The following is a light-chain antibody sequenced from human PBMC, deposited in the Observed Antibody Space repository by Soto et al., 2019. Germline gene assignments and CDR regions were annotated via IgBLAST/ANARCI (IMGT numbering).Light chain of an antibody. CDR1: QTISSW. CDR3: QQYSFYSYT. Sequence: DIQMTQSPSTLSASVGDRVTITCRASQTISSWLAWYQQKPGKAPKLLIYDASSLESGVPSRFSGSGSGTEFTLTISSLQPDDFCTYYCQQYSFYSYTFGQGTKLEMK. J-gene: IGKJ2*01. V-gene: IGKV1-5*01. CDR2: DAS.